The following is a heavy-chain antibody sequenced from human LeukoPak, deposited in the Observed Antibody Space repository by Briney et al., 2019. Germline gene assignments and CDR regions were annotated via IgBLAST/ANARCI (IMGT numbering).Heavy chain of an antibody. Sequence: SETLSLTCTVSGGSFTGYYWSWIRQPPGKGLEWIGYIYNSGDTRYNPSLKSRLTISVDTSKNQFSLKLNSVTPADTAVYYCARDGYGPTDYWRKGSLVTVSS. V-gene: IGHV4-59*12. CDR2: IYNSGDT. D-gene: IGHD3-10*01. CDR1: GGSFTGYY. CDR3: ARDGYGPTDY. J-gene: IGHJ4*02.